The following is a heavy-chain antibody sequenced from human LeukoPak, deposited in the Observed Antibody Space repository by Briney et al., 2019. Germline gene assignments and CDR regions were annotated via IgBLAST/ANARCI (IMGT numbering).Heavy chain of an antibody. D-gene: IGHD3-16*01. CDR2: IYYSGST. Sequence: SETLSLTCTVSGGSISSSSYYWGWIRQSPGKGLEWIGSIYYSGSTYYNPSLKSRVIISVDTSKNQFSLKLSSVTAADTAVYYCARDNPLGGLIALFFDFWGQGTLVTVSS. CDR3: ARDNPLGGLIALFFDF. CDR1: GGSISSSSYY. V-gene: IGHV4-39*07. J-gene: IGHJ4*02.